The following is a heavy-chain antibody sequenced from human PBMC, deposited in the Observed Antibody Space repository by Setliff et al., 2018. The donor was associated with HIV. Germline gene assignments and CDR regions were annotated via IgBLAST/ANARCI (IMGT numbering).Heavy chain of an antibody. V-gene: IGHV4-59*11. D-gene: IGHD5-12*01. J-gene: IGHJ4*02. CDR3: ARWGDGYNSYDS. Sequence: PSETLSLTCTVSGGSISTHYWSWIRQPPGKGLEWIGTVYYDASTIYTPSLNSRVIISVATSKSQFSLNLSSVTAADTAVYYCARWGDGYNSYDSGGQGTRVTVSS. CDR1: GGSISTHY. CDR2: VYYDAST.